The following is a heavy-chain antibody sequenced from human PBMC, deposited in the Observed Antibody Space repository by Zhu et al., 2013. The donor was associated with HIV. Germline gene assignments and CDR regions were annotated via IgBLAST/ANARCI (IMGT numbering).Heavy chain of an antibody. J-gene: IGHJ4*02. CDR3: ARVGNYYDSSGPFDY. CDR2: INPSGGNS. V-gene: IGHV1-2*02. CDR1: GYIFTSHY. D-gene: IGHD3-22*01. Sequence: VQSGAAVVRPGASVKVSCQTYGYIFTSHYIHWVRQAPGQGLQWMGVINPSGGNSTYGQKFKGRVSMTRDTSISTAYMELSRLRSDDTAVYYCARVGNYYDSSGPFDYWGQGTLVTVSS.